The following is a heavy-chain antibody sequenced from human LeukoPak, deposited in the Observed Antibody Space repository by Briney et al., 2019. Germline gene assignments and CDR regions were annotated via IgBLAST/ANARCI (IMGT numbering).Heavy chain of an antibody. CDR2: IFSSGTT. D-gene: IGHD2-2*01. Sequence: PSETLSLTCSVSGGSISDYYWSWLRQSPGKELEWIGYIFSSGTTNYNPSLKSRVTISVDTSKNQFSLKLSSVTAVDTAIYYCVGHYCSSTRCYSFSDGGQGTLVTVSS. J-gene: IGHJ4*02. CDR1: GGSISDYY. CDR3: VGHYCSSTRCYSFSD. V-gene: IGHV4-59*08.